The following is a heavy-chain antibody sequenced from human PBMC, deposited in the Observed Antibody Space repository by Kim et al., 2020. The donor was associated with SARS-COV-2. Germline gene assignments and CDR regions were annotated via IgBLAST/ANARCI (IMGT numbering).Heavy chain of an antibody. CDR1: GFTFSSYW. J-gene: IGHJ6*02. V-gene: IGHV3-7*03. CDR3: ARVGGDSSGYSPGVYYGMDV. D-gene: IGHD3-22*01. CDR2: IKQDGSEK. Sequence: GGSLRLSCAASGFTFSSYWMSWVRQAPGKGLEWVANIKQDGSEKYYVDSVKGRFTISRDNAKNSLYLQMNSLRAEDTAVYYCARVGGDSSGYSPGVYYGMDVWGQGTTVTVSS.